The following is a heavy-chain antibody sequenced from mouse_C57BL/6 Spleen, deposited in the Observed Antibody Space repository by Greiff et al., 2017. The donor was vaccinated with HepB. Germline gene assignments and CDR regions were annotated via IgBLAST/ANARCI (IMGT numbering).Heavy chain of an antibody. Sequence: EVKLVESGPGLVKPSQSLSLTCSVTGYSITSGYYWNWIRQFPGNKLEWMGYISYDGSNNYNPSLKNRISITRDTSKNQFFLKLNSVTTEDTATYYCARDDYYSNPSGFAYWGQGTLVTVSA. CDR1: GYSITSGYY. CDR3: ARDDYYSNPSGFAY. V-gene: IGHV3-6*01. D-gene: IGHD2-5*01. J-gene: IGHJ3*01. CDR2: ISYDGSN.